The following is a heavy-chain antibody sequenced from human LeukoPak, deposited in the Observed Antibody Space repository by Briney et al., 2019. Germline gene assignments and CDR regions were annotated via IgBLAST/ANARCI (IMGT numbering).Heavy chain of an antibody. CDR1: GFTFSSYW. CDR3: ARDCIVGSSGECWFDP. CDR2: IKQDGSEK. D-gene: IGHD1-26*01. J-gene: IGHJ5*02. V-gene: IGHV3-7*03. Sequence: PGGSLRLSCAASGFTFSSYWMSWVRQAPGKGLEWVANIKQDGSEKYYVDSVKGRFTISRDNAKNSLYLQMNSLTSDDTAVYYCARDCIVGSSGECWFDPWGQGTLVTVSS.